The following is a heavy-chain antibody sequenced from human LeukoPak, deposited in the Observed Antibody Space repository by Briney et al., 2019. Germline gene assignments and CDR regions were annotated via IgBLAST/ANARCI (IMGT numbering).Heavy chain of an antibody. J-gene: IGHJ6*02. CDR2: ISGSGGST. V-gene: IGHV3-23*01. CDR1: GFTFSSYA. Sequence: GSLRLSCAASGFTFSSYAMSWVRQAPGKGLEWVSAISGSGGSTYYADSVKGRFTISRDNSKNTLYLQMNSLRAEDTAVYYCAKSPEDIVVVVAARYYYYGMDVWGQGTTVTVSS. D-gene: IGHD2-15*01. CDR3: AKSPEDIVVVVAARYYYYGMDV.